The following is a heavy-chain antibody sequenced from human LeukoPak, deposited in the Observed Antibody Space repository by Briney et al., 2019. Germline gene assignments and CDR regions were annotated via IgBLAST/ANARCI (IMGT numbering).Heavy chain of an antibody. CDR2: ISGSGGST. D-gene: IGHD6-13*01. J-gene: IGHJ4*02. CDR3: AKGADVLIPAAGSLFDY. CDR1: GFTFSNYG. V-gene: IGHV3-23*01. Sequence: PGGSLRLSCAASGFTFSNYGMSWVRQAPGKGLEWVSGISGSGGSTDYAGSVKGRVTISRDNSKNTLYLQMNSLRAEDTAVYYCAKGADVLIPAAGSLFDYWGQGTLVTVSS.